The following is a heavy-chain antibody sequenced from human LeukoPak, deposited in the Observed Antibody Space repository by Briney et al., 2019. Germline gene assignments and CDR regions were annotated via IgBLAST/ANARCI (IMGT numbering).Heavy chain of an antibody. Sequence: PGGSLRLSCAASGFTFSSYSMNWVRQAPGKGLEWVSSISSSSSYIYYADSVKGRFTISRDNAKNSLYLQMNSLRAEDTAVYYCARDRDIVVVPAAYNDYWGQGTLVTVSS. D-gene: IGHD2-2*01. V-gene: IGHV3-21*01. J-gene: IGHJ4*02. CDR1: GFTFSSYS. CDR2: ISSSSSYI. CDR3: ARDRDIVVVPAAYNDY.